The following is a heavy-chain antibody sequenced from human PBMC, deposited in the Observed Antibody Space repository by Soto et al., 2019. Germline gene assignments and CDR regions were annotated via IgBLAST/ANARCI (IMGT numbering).Heavy chain of an antibody. J-gene: IGHJ6*02. V-gene: IGHV3-30*18. Sequence: GGSLRLSCAASGFTFSSYGMHWVRQAPGKGLEWVAVISYDGSNKYYADSVKGRFTISRDNSKNTLYLQMNSLRAEDTAVYYCAKVGYSGYDYYYYYCMDVWGQGTTVTVSS. D-gene: IGHD5-12*01. CDR1: GFTFSSYG. CDR2: ISYDGSNK. CDR3: AKVGYSGYDYYYYYCMDV.